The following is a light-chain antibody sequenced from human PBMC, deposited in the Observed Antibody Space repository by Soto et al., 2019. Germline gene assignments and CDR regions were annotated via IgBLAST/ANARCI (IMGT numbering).Light chain of an antibody. Sequence: QSVLTQPPSVSGAPGQGVTISCTGGSSNIGANYDVHWYQQLSGTARKVLIYSNNQRPSGVPGRFSGSKSGTSASLAISGFQSDDDADYYCAIWDHSLNARVLGGETKLTVL. J-gene: IGLJ3*02. V-gene: IGLV1-40*01. CDR1: SSNIGANYD. CDR3: AIWDHSLNARV. CDR2: SNN.